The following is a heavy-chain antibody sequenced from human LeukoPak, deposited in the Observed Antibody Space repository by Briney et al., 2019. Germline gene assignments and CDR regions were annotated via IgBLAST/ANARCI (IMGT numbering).Heavy chain of an antibody. CDR3: ARDVAGDYRTFDALNT. CDR2: IIPMFGTP. J-gene: IGHJ6*02. Sequence: GASVKVSCKASGGTFRSYAYTWVRQAPGQGLEFLGAIIPMFGTPKYAQNFQGRVTITTDESTSTVYMDLTTLTFEDAAVYYCARDVAGDYRTFDALNTWGQGTTVTVSS. V-gene: IGHV1-69*05. D-gene: IGHD4/OR15-4a*01. CDR1: GGTFRSYA.